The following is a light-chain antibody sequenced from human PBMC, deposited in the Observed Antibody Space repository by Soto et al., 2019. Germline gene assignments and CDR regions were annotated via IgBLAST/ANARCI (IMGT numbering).Light chain of an antibody. CDR1: QSVSSSY. V-gene: IGKV3-15*01. CDR3: QQYEIWSCT. Sequence: RVSQSVSSSYLAWYQQKPGQAPRLLIYGASTRATGIPARFSGSRSGTEFSLTTTIPQSLQIPVYDLQQYEIWSCTIGRGTKVDIK. CDR2: GAS. J-gene: IGKJ4*02.